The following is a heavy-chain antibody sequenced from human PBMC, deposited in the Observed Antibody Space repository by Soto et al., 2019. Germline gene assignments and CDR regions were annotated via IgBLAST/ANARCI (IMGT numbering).Heavy chain of an antibody. CDR2: IIPMYGPA. CDR1: GGTFSSYA. D-gene: IGHD3-10*01. V-gene: IGHV1-69*01. CDR3: ASVTSMVRGVIDKWFDP. Sequence: QVPLVQSGAEVKKPGSSVTVSCKASGGTFSSYAIHWVRQAPGQGLEWMGGIIPMYGPAKYAQRFQGRVTITAEESTTTVYMELTSLTSQDTAVYCCASVTSMVRGVIDKWFDPWGQGTLVTVSS. J-gene: IGHJ5*02.